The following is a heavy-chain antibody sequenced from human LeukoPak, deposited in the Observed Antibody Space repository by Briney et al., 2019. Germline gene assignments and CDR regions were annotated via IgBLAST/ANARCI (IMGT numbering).Heavy chain of an antibody. D-gene: IGHD2/OR15-2a*01. CDR3: ARGSIIAPGGAFDI. V-gene: IGHV1-8*01. Sequence: EASVKVSCKASGYTFTTYDLNWVRQATGQGLEWMGWMNPNSGNTGYAQKFQGRVTMTWNTSISTAYMELSSLRSEDTAVYYCARGSIIAPGGAFDIWGQGTMVTVSS. CDR2: MNPNSGNT. J-gene: IGHJ3*02. CDR1: GYTFTTYD.